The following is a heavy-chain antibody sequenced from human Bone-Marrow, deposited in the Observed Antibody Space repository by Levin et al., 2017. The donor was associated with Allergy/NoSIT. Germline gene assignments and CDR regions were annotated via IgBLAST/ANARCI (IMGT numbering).Heavy chain of an antibody. D-gene: IGHD3-10*01. CDR3: ARESVYYGSGSWIDC. Sequence: SQTLSLTCTVSGESVSSSGFYWTWIRQYPGKGLEWIGHIYYPGNTSYNPSLKSRVSISEDRSKNQFSLKLDSVTAADTAVYYCARESVYYGSGSWIDCWGQGTLVTLSS. J-gene: IGHJ4*02. CDR1: GESVSSSGFY. V-gene: IGHV4-31*02. CDR2: IYYPGNT.